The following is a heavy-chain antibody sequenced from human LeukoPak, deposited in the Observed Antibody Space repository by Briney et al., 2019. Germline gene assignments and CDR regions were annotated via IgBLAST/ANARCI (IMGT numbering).Heavy chain of an antibody. CDR3: ASRRSSGSSWAFDI. CDR1: GFTVSSNY. D-gene: IGHD1-26*01. V-gene: IGHV3-66*01. CDR2: IYSGGST. Sequence: GGSLRLSCAASGFTVSSNYMSWVRQAPGKGLEWVSVIYSGGSTYYADSVKGRFTISRDNSKNTLYLQMNSLRAEDTAVYYCASRRSSGSSWAFDIWGQGTMVTVSS. J-gene: IGHJ3*02.